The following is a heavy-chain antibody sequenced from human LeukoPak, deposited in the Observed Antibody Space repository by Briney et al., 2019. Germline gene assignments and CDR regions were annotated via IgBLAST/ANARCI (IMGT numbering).Heavy chain of an antibody. Sequence: PGGSLRLSCAASGFSVSSNYMSWVRQAPGKGLEWVSVIYSGGSTYYADSVKGRFTISRDNSKNTLYLQMNSLRAEDTAVYYCARGRLDTASLDYWGQGTLVTVSS. CDR3: ARGRLDTASLDY. J-gene: IGHJ4*02. CDR2: IYSGGST. V-gene: IGHV3-53*01. CDR1: GFSVSSNY. D-gene: IGHD5-18*01.